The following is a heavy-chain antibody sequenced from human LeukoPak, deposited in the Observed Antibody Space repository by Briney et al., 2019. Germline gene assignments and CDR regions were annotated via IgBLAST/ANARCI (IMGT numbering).Heavy chain of an antibody. V-gene: IGHV3-74*01. CDR2: VRSDGSMT. CDR1: GFTFSNYR. CDR3: AREKDVAFDY. D-gene: IGHD5-12*01. J-gene: IGHJ4*02. Sequence: GGSLRLSCAASGFTFSNYRMHWVRQAPGRGLVWVSRVRSDGSMTNYADSAKGRFTISRDNAKNTLYLQMTSLRAEDTAVYFCAREKDVAFDYWGPGTLVTVSS.